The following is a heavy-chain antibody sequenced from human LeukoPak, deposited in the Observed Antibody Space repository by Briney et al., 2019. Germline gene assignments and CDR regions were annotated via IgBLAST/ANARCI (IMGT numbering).Heavy chain of an antibody. Sequence: GGSLRLSCAASGFTFSSYAMSWVRQAPGKGLEWVSAISGSGGSTYYADSVKGRFTISRDNSKNTLYLQMNSLRAEDTAVYYCAKSGSGYYDSSGYYPDYWGQGTLVTVSA. J-gene: IGHJ4*02. CDR3: AKSGSGYYDSSGYYPDY. CDR2: ISGSGGST. CDR1: GFTFSSYA. V-gene: IGHV3-23*01. D-gene: IGHD3-22*01.